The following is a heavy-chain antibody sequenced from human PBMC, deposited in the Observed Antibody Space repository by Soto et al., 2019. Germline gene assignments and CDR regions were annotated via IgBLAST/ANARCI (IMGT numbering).Heavy chain of an antibody. CDR3: AVLTTVTDADY. J-gene: IGHJ4*02. CDR1: GFMFSRYV. Sequence: EVQLLESGGGLVQPGGSLRLSCAATGFMFSRYVTSWVRQAPGKGLEWVSGVSGSGSRTYYADSVKGRFSISRDNSRNTLYLPLNRLRAEDTAVYYCAVLTTVTDADYWGQGTLVTVPS. V-gene: IGHV3-23*01. CDR2: VSGSGSRT. D-gene: IGHD4-17*01.